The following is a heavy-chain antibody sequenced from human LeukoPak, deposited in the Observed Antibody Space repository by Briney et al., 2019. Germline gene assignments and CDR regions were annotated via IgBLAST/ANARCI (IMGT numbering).Heavy chain of an antibody. CDR3: ARSVPDYTRFDY. CDR2: FKTKYSQV. D-gene: IGHD4-11*01. V-gene: IGHV3-23*05. J-gene: IGHJ4*02. Sequence: GGSLRLSCVASGFTFSDYAMNWVRQAPGKGLEWVSTFKTKYSQVYYAESVRGRFTISTDNSEKTVYLQMNSLRAEDTALYYCARSVPDYTRFDYWGQGALVTVSS. CDR1: GFTFSDYA.